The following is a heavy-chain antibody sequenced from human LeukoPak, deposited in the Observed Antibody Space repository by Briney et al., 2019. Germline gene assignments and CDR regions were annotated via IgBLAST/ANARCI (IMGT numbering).Heavy chain of an antibody. CDR1: GFTFRSYG. D-gene: IGHD1-26*01. CDR2: ITYDGSNK. J-gene: IGHJ4*02. CDR3: AKDEGRYIIDY. Sequence: PSGSLRLSCAASGFTFRSYGMHWVRQAPGKGLEWVAVITYDGSNKYYADAVKGRFTISRDTSKNTLYLQMNSLRADDTAVYYCAKDEGRYIIDYWGQGTLVTVSS. V-gene: IGHV3-30*18.